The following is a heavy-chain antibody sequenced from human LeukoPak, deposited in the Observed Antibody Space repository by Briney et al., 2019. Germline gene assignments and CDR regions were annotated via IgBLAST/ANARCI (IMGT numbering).Heavy chain of an antibody. V-gene: IGHV4-34*01. J-gene: IGHJ3*02. D-gene: IGHD6-19*01. CDR1: GGSFSGYY. CDR2: INHSGST. CDR3: ARGRYPRYSSGWYVVSSAPDAFDI. Sequence: KASETLSLTCAVYGGSFSGYYWSWIRQPPGKGLEWIGEINHSGSTNYNPSLKSRVTISVDTSKNQFSLKLSSVTAADTAVYYCARGRYPRYSSGWYVVSSAPDAFDIWGQGTMVTVSS.